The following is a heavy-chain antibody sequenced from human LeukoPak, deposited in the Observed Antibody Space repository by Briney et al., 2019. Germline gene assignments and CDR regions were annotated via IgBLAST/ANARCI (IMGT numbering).Heavy chain of an antibody. CDR3: ARASGPYGSGSYYTAPFDY. J-gene: IGHJ4*02. CDR1: GGTFSSYV. Sequence: SVKVSCKASGGTFSSYVISWVRQAPGQGLEWMGGIIPIFGTANYAQKFQGRVTITADKSTSTAYMELSSLRSEDTAVYYCARASGPYGSGSYYTAPFDYWGQGTLVTVSS. D-gene: IGHD3-10*01. V-gene: IGHV1-69*06. CDR2: IIPIFGTA.